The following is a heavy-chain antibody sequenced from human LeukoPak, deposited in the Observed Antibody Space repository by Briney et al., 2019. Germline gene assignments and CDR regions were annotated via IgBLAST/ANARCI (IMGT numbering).Heavy chain of an antibody. CDR2: ISGSGGST. CDR3: AKEGIVGATIHNYYYYYMDV. J-gene: IGHJ6*03. CDR1: GFTFSSYA. Sequence: GGSLRLSCAASGFTFSSYAMSWVRQAPGKGLEWVSAISGSGGSTYYADSVKGRFTISRDNSKNTLYLQMNSLRAEDTAVYYCAKEGIVGATIHNYYYYYMDVWGKGTTVTVS. D-gene: IGHD1-26*01. V-gene: IGHV3-23*01.